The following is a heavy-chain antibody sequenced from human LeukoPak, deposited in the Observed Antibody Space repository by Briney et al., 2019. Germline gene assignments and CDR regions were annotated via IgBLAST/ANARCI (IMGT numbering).Heavy chain of an antibody. Sequence: GGSLRLSCAASGFTFSSYSMNWVRQAPGKGLEWVSSISSSSGYIYYADSVKGRFTISRDNAKNSLYLQMNSLRAEDTAVYYCARETYYYDSSGYYVFDPWGQGTLVTVSS. CDR3: ARETYYYDSSGYYVFDP. CDR1: GFTFSSYS. CDR2: ISSSSGYI. D-gene: IGHD3-22*01. J-gene: IGHJ5*02. V-gene: IGHV3-21*01.